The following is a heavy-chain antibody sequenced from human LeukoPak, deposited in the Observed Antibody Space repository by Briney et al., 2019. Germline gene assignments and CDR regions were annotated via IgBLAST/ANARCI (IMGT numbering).Heavy chain of an antibody. CDR2: ISSNGGST. CDR3: ARGRRYGYNSGTNYYYYYMDV. CDR1: GFTFGSYA. Sequence: GGSLRLSCAASGFTFGSYAMHWVRQAPGKGLEYVSAISSNGGSTYYANSVKGRFTISRDNSKNTLYLQMGSLRAEDMAVYYCARGRRYGYNSGTNYYYYYMDVWGKGTTVTVSS. J-gene: IGHJ6*03. D-gene: IGHD5-24*01. V-gene: IGHV3-64*01.